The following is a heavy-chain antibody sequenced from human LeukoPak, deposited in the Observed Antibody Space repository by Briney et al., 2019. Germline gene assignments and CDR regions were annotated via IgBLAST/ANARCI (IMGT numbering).Heavy chain of an antibody. Sequence: GGSLRLSCAASGFTFSNAWMSWVRQAPGKGLEWAGRIKSKTDGGTTDYAAPVKGRFTISRDDSKNTLYLQMNSLKTEDTAVYYCTTGLIYYGSGGYYQYFDYWGQGTLVTVSS. CDR1: GFTFSNAW. J-gene: IGHJ4*02. V-gene: IGHV3-15*01. D-gene: IGHD3-10*01. CDR3: TTGLIYYGSGGYYQYFDY. CDR2: IKSKTDGGTT.